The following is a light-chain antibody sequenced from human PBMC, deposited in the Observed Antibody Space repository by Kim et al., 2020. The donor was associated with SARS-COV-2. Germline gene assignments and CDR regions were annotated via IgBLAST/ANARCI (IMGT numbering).Light chain of an antibody. CDR1: QTLGGNS. J-gene: IGKJ1*01. V-gene: IGKV3-20*01. Sequence: SSGERATLSCRASQTLGGNSLAWYQQKPGQAPRLLIYAASFRAAGIPDRCSGSGSGTDFTLTINRLEPEDFVIYYCQQYETSPKTFGQGTKVDIK. CDR2: AAS. CDR3: QQYETSPKT.